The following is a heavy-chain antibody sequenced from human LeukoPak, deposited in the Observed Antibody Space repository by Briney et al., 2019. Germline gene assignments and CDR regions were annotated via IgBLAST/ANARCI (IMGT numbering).Heavy chain of an antibody. CDR3: AKDQGYSSAWYSRDGFDM. Sequence: PSETLSLTCTVSGGSLSSYYWSWIRQPPGKGLEWVGYIYYSGSTNYNPSLKSRVTISVDTSKNQFSLKLSSVTAADTAVYYCAKDQGYSSAWYSRDGFDMWGQGTMVTVSS. J-gene: IGHJ3*02. CDR2: IYYSGST. D-gene: IGHD6-19*01. CDR1: GGSLSSYY. V-gene: IGHV4-59*01.